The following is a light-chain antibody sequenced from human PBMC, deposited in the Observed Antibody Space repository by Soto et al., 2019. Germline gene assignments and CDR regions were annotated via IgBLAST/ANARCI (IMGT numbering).Light chain of an antibody. V-gene: IGLV2-14*01. Sequence: QSALTQPASVSGSPGQSITISCTGTRRDVGAYNYVSCYQRHPGKAPKLLIYEFNSRPSGVSNRFSGSKSGNTTSLTISGLQAEDEADYYCSSYTSTDRLDVFGSGTKGT. J-gene: IGLJ1*01. CDR1: RRDVGAYNY. CDR2: EFN. CDR3: SSYTSTDRLDV.